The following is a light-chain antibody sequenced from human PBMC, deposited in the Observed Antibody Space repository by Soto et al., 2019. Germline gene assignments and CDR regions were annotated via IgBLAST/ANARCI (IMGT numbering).Light chain of an antibody. CDR1: QRINTF. CDR2: DTS. CDR3: QKRSNWPPVT. J-gene: IGKJ4*01. Sequence: EIVLTQSPASLSSSPGDRATISCRASQRINTFLAWYRQKPGQAPRILIYDTSIGSCGITARFSSRGSGPGFAPAISSLEPVDFGVYCSQKRSNWPPVTFGGGIKV. V-gene: IGKV3-11*01.